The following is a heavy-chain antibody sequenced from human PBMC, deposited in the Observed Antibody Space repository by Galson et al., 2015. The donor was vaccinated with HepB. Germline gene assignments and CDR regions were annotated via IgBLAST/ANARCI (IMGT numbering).Heavy chain of an antibody. CDR1: GFTFRHAW. CDR2: MKSRSDGYIT. CDR3: VTEEQWRG. J-gene: IGHJ1*01. V-gene: IGHV3-15*01. Sequence: SLRISCAASGFTFRHAWMSWVRQRPGKGLEWVGRMKSRSDGYITQYAAPVKGRFTISRDDSRDVLFLQMNYLQSEDTGIYYCVTEEQWRGWGQGTLVTASP. D-gene: IGHD6-19*01.